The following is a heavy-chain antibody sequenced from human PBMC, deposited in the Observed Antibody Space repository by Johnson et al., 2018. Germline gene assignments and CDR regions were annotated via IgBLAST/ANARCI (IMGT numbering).Heavy chain of an antibody. CDR3: GRAVCVLYVCYSHMDPFDI. V-gene: IGHV3-72*01. D-gene: IGHD3-16*01. CDR1: GFTLRDHY. Sequence: VQLVQSGGGLVQPGGSLRLSCAASGFTLRDHYMDWDRQAPGKGLEWIGRTKNIANSFTKEYAASVKGRFTISRVDLKNSLYLQMNSLKTEDQAVYYCGRAVCVLYVCYSHMDPFDIWGQGTMVTVSS. CDR2: TKNIANSFTK. J-gene: IGHJ3*02.